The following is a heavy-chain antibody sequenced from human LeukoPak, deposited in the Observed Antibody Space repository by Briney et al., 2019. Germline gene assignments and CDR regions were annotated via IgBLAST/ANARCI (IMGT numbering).Heavy chain of an antibody. D-gene: IGHD5-24*01. CDR1: GFSFSDYY. V-gene: IGHV3-11*04. CDR3: ARARDGYNSGAFDI. CDR2: ISSSGSSI. Sequence: PGGSLRLSCAASGFSFSDYYMTRIRQAPGKGLEWISYISSSGSSIYYADSVKGRFTISRDNAKNSLYLQMNSLRAEDTAVYYCARARDGYNSGAFDIWGQGTMVTVSS. J-gene: IGHJ3*02.